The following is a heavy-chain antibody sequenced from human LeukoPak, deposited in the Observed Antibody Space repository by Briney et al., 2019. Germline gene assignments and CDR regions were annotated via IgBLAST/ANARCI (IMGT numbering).Heavy chain of an antibody. CDR3: ARVGYSSSSDWFDP. V-gene: IGHV4-34*01. CDR1: GGSFSGYY. Sequence: SEILSLTCAVYGGSFSGYYWSWIRQPPGKGLEWIGEINHSGSTNYNPSLKSRVTISVDTSKNQFSLKLSSVTAADTAVYYCARVGYSSSSDWFDPWGQGTLVTVSS. J-gene: IGHJ5*02. CDR2: INHSGST. D-gene: IGHD6-6*01.